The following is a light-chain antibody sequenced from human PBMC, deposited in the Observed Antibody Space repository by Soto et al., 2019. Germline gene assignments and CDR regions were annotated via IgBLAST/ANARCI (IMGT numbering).Light chain of an antibody. CDR2: AAS. Sequence: DIQMTQSPSSLSASVGDRVTITCRASQSISSYLNWYQQKPGKAPKLLIYAASSLQSGVPSGFSGSGSGTDFTITISSLKPEDFATYYCHQSYSTSLTFGGGTKVEIK. CDR1: QSISSY. J-gene: IGKJ4*01. V-gene: IGKV1-39*01. CDR3: HQSYSTSLT.